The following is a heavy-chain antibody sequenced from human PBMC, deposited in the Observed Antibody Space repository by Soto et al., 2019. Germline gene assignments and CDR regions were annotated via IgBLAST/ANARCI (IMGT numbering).Heavy chain of an antibody. CDR1: GASISSYY. CDR2: IYYSGST. Sequence: SETLSRTCTVSGASISSYYWSWIRHPPGKGLEWIGYIYYSGSTNYDPSLKSRVTISVDTSKNQFSLKLSSVTAADTAVYYCAAEGTTPEVDLNSGYFDYWGQGTLVTVSS. J-gene: IGHJ4*02. CDR3: AAEGTTPEVDLNSGYFDY. V-gene: IGHV4-59*01. D-gene: IGHD1-1*01.